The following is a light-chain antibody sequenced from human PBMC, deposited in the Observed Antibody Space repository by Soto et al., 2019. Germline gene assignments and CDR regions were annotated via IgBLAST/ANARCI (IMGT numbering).Light chain of an antibody. CDR2: EGS. V-gene: IGLV2-23*01. Sequence: QSVLTQPASVSGSPGQSITISCTGTSSDVGSYNLVSWYQQHPGKAPKLMIYEGSKRPSGVSNRFSGSKSGNTASLTISGLQAEDEADYYCCSYAVSSTLDVVFGGGTKLTVL. CDR3: CSYAVSSTLDVV. J-gene: IGLJ2*01. CDR1: SSDVGSYNL.